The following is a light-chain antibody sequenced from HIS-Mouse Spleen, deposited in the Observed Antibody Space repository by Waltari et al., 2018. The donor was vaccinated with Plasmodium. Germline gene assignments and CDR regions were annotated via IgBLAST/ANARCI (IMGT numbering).Light chain of an antibody. V-gene: IGLV3-10*01. CDR2: EDS. J-gene: IGLJ3*02. CDR3: YSTDSSGNHRV. Sequence: SYELTQPPSVSVSPGQTARITCSGDALPKKYAYWYQQKSGQAPVLVIYEDSKRPSGIPERFADASSGTMATLAMSGARVVEEADYFWYSTDSSGNHRVFGGGTKLTVL. CDR1: ALPKKY.